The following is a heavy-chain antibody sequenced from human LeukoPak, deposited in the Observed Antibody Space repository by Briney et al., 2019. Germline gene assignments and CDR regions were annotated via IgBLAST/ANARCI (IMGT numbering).Heavy chain of an antibody. CDR3: ARMSDLEWLSNWFDP. V-gene: IGHV4-31*03. D-gene: IGHD3-3*01. J-gene: IGHJ5*02. CDR2: IYYSGST. CDR1: GGSISSGGSY. Sequence: SHTLSLTCTVSGGSISSGGSYWRWIRQHPGKGLEWIGYIYYSGSTYYNPSLKSRVTISVDTSKNQFSLKLSSVTAAGTAVYYCARMSDLEWLSNWFDPWGQGTLVTVSS.